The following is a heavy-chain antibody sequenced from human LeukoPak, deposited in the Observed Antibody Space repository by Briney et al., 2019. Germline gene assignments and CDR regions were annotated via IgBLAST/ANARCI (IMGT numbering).Heavy chain of an antibody. Sequence: TSSETLSLTCTGSGGSISSYYWSWIRQPAGKGLEWIGRIYPSGSTNYNPSLKSRVTMSVDTSKNHFSLNLSSVTAADTAVYYCARDGHSDTSRALDYWGQGTLVTVSS. V-gene: IGHV4-4*07. CDR2: IYPSGST. CDR1: GGSISSYY. CDR3: ARDGHSDTSRALDY. D-gene: IGHD5-12*01. J-gene: IGHJ4*02.